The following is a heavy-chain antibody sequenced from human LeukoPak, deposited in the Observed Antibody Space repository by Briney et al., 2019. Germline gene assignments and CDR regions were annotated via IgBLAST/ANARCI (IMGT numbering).Heavy chain of an antibody. Sequence: GGSLRLSCGASGFTFSSYAMSCVRHAPGKGLEWVSVIYSGGSTYYADPVKGRLTISRDNSKTTRYLQMNSLRAEDTAVYYCARDYCSSTSCYEDWFDPWGQGTLVTVSS. V-gene: IGHV3-66*02. CDR3: ARDYCSSTSCYEDWFDP. J-gene: IGHJ5*02. D-gene: IGHD2-2*01. CDR1: GFTFSSYA. CDR2: IYSGGST.